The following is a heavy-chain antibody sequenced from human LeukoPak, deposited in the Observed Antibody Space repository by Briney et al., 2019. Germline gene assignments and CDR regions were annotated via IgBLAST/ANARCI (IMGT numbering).Heavy chain of an antibody. CDR1: GITLSNYG. Sequence: GGSLRLSCAVFGITLSNYGMSWVRQAPGRGLEWLSAITSSRGDIYYADYAKGRFTITNDNAKNSLYLQINSLRAEDTAVYYCTRVNGGSVDADYYYYMDVWGKGTTVTVSS. J-gene: IGHJ6*03. CDR2: ITSSRGDI. CDR3: TRVNGGSVDADYYYYMDV. D-gene: IGHD2-8*01. V-gene: IGHV3-21*01.